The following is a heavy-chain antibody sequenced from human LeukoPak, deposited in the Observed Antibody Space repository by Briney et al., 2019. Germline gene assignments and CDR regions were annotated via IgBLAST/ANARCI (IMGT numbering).Heavy chain of an antibody. CDR1: GFTVSSNY. V-gene: IGHV3-53*01. CDR2: IYSGGST. Sequence: PGGSLRLSCAASGFTVSSNYMSWVRQAPGKGLEWVSVIYSGGSTYYADSVKGRFTISRDNSKNTLYLQMNSLRADDTAVYYCAKDRGWQYADYETVAVEHWGQGTLVTVSS. CDR3: AKDRGWQYADYETVAVEH. D-gene: IGHD4-17*01. J-gene: IGHJ4*02.